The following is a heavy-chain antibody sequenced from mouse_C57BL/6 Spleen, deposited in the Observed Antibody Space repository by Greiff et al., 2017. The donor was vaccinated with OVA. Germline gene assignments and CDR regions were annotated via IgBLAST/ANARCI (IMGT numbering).Heavy chain of an antibody. V-gene: IGHV1-53*01. D-gene: IGHD3-2*02. Sequence: QVQLKQPGTELVKPGASVKLSCKASGYTFTSYWMHWVKQRPGQGLEWIGNINPSNGGTNYNEKFKSKATLTVDKSSSTAYMQLSSRTSEDSAVYYCARWDRAQASAMDYWGQGTSVTVSS. J-gene: IGHJ4*01. CDR1: GYTFTSYW. CDR2: INPSNGGT. CDR3: ARWDRAQASAMDY.